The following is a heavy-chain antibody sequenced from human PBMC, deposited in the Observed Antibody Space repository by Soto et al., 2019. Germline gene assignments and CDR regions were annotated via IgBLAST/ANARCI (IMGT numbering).Heavy chain of an antibody. V-gene: IGHV2-70*11. J-gene: IGHJ6*02. CDR3: ARILVEYCIPGNEYYHYVMDV. D-gene: IGHD6-6*01. CDR1: GFSLSTSGMC. Sequence: SGPTLVNPTQTLTLTCTFSGFSLSTSGMCVSWIRQPPGKALEWLARIDWDDDKYYSTSLKTRLTISKDTSKNQVVLTMTNMDPVDTATYYCARILVEYCIPGNEYYHYVMDVWGQGTTVPVSS. CDR2: IDWDDDK.